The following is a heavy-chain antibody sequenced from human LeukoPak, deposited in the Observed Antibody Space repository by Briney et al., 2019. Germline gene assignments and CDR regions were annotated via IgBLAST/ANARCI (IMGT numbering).Heavy chain of an antibody. CDR3: AMGQARTPTWYLYMNF. J-gene: IGHJ4*02. D-gene: IGHD3/OR15-3a*01. CDR1: GYTFTGYY. CDR2: IDPDSGVT. V-gene: IGHV1-2*06. Sequence: ASVKVSCKASGYTFTGYYIHWVRQAPGQGLEWMGRIDPDSGVTNSAQKFQARVTMTRDTSITTAYMELSGLRSAVTAVYSCAMGQARTPTWYLYMNFWGQGTLVPGPS.